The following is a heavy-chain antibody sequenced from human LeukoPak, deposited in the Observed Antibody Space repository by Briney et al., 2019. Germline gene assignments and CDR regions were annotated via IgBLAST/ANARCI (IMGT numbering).Heavy chain of an antibody. Sequence: PGGSLRLSCAASGFTFSDYYMSWIRQAPGKGLEWVSYISSSGSTIYYADSVKGRFTISRDNAKNSLYLQMNSLRADDTAVYYCARGVVVAAYDAFDIWGQGTMVTVSS. CDR3: ARGVVVAAYDAFDI. CDR1: GFTFSDYY. J-gene: IGHJ3*02. CDR2: ISSSGSTI. V-gene: IGHV3-11*01. D-gene: IGHD2-15*01.